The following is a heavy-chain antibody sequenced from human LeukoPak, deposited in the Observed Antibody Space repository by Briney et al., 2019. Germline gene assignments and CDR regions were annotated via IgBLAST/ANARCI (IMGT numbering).Heavy chain of an antibody. CDR2: IHESGDT. CDR3: ARGEIGDFDS. D-gene: IGHD1-26*01. V-gene: IGHV4-38-2*02. CDR1: GYSLSRGYY. J-gene: IGHJ4*02. Sequence: SETLSLTCTVSGYSLSRGYYWAWIRQTPGKGLEWIGSIHESGDTNYNPSLMSRVAISVDTSKNQFSLRLTSVTAADTAVYYCARGEIGDFDSWGQGTLVTVSA.